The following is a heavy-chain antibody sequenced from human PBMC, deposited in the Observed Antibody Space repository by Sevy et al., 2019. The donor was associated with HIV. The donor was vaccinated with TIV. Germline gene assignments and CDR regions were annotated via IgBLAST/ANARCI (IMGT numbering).Heavy chain of an antibody. CDR3: AKGSNRVAGPLIYYYDYYMDV. CDR2: ISGSGGST. J-gene: IGHJ6*03. D-gene: IGHD6-19*01. V-gene: IGHV3-23*01. CDR1: GFTFSSYA. Sequence: GGSLRLSCAASGFTFSSYAMSWVRQAPGKGLEWVSAISGSGGSTYYADSVKGRFTISRDNSKNTLYLQMNSLRAEDTAVYYCAKGSNRVAGPLIYYYDYYMDVWGKGTTVTVSS.